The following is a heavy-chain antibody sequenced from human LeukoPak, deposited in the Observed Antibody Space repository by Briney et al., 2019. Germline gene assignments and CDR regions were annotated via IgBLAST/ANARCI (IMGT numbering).Heavy chain of an antibody. CDR1: GFTFSNYW. CDR3: ARDHRDNTYYYYGMDV. V-gene: IGHV3-7*01. Sequence: PGGSLRLSCAASGFTFSNYWMSWVRQAPGKGLEWVANIKQDGSEKYYVDSVKGRFTISRDNAKNSLYLQMNSLRAEDTAVYYCARDHRDNTYYYYGMDVWGQGTTVTVSS. CDR2: IKQDGSEK. J-gene: IGHJ6*02. D-gene: IGHD1-1*01.